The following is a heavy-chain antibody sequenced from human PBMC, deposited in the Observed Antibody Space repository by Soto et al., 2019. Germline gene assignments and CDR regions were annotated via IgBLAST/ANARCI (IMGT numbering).Heavy chain of an antibody. J-gene: IGHJ4*02. V-gene: IGHV4-31*03. Sequence: QVQLQESGPGLVKPSQTLSLTCTVSGGSISSGGYYWSWIRQHPVKGLEWIGYIYYSGSTYYNPSLKSRVTISVDTSKNQFSLKLSSVTAADTAVYYCARSGLGYYGSGVPQDWGQGTLVTVSS. D-gene: IGHD3-10*01. CDR3: ARSGLGYYGSGVPQD. CDR2: IYYSGST. CDR1: GGSISSGGYY.